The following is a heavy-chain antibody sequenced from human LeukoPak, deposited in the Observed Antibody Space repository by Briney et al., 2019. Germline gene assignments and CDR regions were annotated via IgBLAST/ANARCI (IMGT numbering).Heavy chain of an antibody. CDR2: MSHGGSA. Sequence: SETLSLTCTVSGGSVSGSPYYWGWIRQPPGKGLGWIGIMSHGGSAYYNPSLKSRVTISVDTSKNQFSLKLSSVTAADTAVYYCARRRDSSGYYSFD. V-gene: IGHV4-39*01. D-gene: IGHD3-22*01. CDR3: ARRRDSSGYYSFD. J-gene: IGHJ4*01. CDR1: GGSVSGSPYY.